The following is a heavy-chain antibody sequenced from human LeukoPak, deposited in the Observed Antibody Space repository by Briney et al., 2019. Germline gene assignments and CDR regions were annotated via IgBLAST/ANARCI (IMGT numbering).Heavy chain of an antibody. Sequence: SETLSLTCAVYGGSFSNYYWSWIRQPPGKGLEWIGEIDHSGRTNYNPSLKRRVTISVDTSKNQFYLGLTPVTAADTAVYYCARGGFDGAVWGQGTLVTVSS. CDR2: IDHSGRT. CDR1: GGSFSNYY. D-gene: IGHD3-9*01. CDR3: ARGGFDGAV. V-gene: IGHV4-34*01. J-gene: IGHJ4*02.